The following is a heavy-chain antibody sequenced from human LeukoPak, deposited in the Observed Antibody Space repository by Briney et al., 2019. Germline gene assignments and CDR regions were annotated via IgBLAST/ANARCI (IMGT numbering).Heavy chain of an antibody. CDR1: GYSISSGYY. Sequence: SETLSLTCAVSGYSISSGYYWGWIRQPPGKGLEWIGSIYHSGSTYYNPSLKSRVTISVDTSKNQFSLKLSSVTAADTAVYYCARDVAVAGRWYYYYYMDVWGKGTTVTVSS. D-gene: IGHD6-19*01. V-gene: IGHV4-38-2*02. J-gene: IGHJ6*03. CDR3: ARDVAVAGRWYYYYYMDV. CDR2: IYHSGST.